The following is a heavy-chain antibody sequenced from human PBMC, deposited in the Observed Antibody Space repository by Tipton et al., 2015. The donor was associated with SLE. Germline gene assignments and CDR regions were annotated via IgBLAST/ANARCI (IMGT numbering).Heavy chain of an antibody. V-gene: IGHV3-7*01. D-gene: IGHD1-1*01. J-gene: IGHJ3*02. CDR3: ARDRNWNLNI. CDR1: GFSISSDW. Sequence: LSLTCAASGFSISSDWMSWVRQAPGKGLEWVGNIKQDGSEKNYVDSVKGRFTISRDNAKNSLYLEMNGLRADDTAVYYCARDRNWNLNIWGQGTVVTVSS. CDR2: IKQDGSEK.